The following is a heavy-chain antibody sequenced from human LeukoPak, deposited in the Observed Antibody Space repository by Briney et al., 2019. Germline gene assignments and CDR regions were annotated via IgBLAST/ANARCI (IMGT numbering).Heavy chain of an antibody. CDR1: GFTFSSYW. CDR3: ARVPNYYGSGSYDY. CDR2: INSDGSST. D-gene: IGHD3-10*01. V-gene: IGHV3-74*01. Sequence: GGSLRLSCAASGFTFSSYWMHWVRQAPGKGLVWVSRINSDGSSTSYADSVKGRFTIARDNAKNTLYLQMNSLRAEDTAVYYCARVPNYYGSGSYDYWGQGTLVTVSS. J-gene: IGHJ4*02.